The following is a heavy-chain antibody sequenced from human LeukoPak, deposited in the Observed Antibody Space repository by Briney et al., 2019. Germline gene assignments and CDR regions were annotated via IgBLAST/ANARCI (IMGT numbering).Heavy chain of an antibody. CDR2: INHSGST. V-gene: IGHV4-34*01. CDR3: ARGRGYSYGCFDY. J-gene: IGHJ4*02. CDR1: GGSFSGYY. D-gene: IGHD5-18*01. Sequence: SETLSLTCAVYGGSFSGYYWSWIRQPPGKGLEWIGEINHSGSTNYNPSLKSRVTISVDTSKNQFSLKLSSVTAADTAVYYCARGRGYSYGCFDYWGQGTLVTVSS.